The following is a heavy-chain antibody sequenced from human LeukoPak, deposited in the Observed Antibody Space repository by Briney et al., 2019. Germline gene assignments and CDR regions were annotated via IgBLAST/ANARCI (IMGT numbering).Heavy chain of an antibody. Sequence: GGSLRLXCAASGFTFSSYAMSWVRQAPGKVLEWVSAISGSGGSTYYADSVKGRFTISRDNSKNTLYLQVNSLRAEDTAVYYCAKGSIVVVPAAQFDPWGQGTLVTVSS. CDR3: AKGSIVVVPAAQFDP. CDR2: ISGSGGST. J-gene: IGHJ5*02. D-gene: IGHD2-2*01. CDR1: GFTFSSYA. V-gene: IGHV3-23*01.